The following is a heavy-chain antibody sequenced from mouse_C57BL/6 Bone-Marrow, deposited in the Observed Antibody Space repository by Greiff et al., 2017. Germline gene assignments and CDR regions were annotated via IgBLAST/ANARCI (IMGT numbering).Heavy chain of an antibody. CDR2: IHPNSGST. CDR1: GYTFTSYW. Sequence: QVQLQQPGAELVKPGASVKLSCKASGYTFTSYWMHWVKQRPGQGLEWIGMIHPNSGSTNYNEKFKSKATLTVDKSSSTAYMQLSSLTSEDSAVYYCARDTTVVHWYFDVWGTGTTVTVSS. V-gene: IGHV1-64*01. J-gene: IGHJ1*03. D-gene: IGHD1-1*01. CDR3: ARDTTVVHWYFDV.